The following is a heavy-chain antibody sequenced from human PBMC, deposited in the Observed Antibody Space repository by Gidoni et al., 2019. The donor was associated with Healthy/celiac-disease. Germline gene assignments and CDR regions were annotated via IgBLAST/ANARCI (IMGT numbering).Heavy chain of an antibody. J-gene: IGHJ4*02. CDR1: GFSLSTSGVG. CDR2: IYWNDDK. Sequence: QITLKESGPTLVKPTQTLTLTCTFSGFSLSTSGVGVGWIRQPPGKALEWLALIYWNDDKRYSPSLKSRLTITKDTSKNQVVLTMTNMDPVDTATYYCAHWAHYYDSSGYPSFDYWGQGTLVTVSS. CDR3: AHWAHYYDSSGYPSFDY. V-gene: IGHV2-5*01. D-gene: IGHD3-22*01.